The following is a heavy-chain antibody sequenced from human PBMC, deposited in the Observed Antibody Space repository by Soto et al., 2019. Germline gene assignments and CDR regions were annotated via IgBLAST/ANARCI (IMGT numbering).Heavy chain of an antibody. D-gene: IGHD4-17*01. CDR2: IYNSGST. Sequence: SETLSLTCAVSGYSISSGYYCGWIRQPPGKGLEWIGSIYNSGSTYYNPSLKSRVTISVDTSKNQFSLKLSSVTAADTAVYYCARGPYGDSYYYYYGMDVWGQGTTVTVSS. CDR1: GYSISSGYY. J-gene: IGHJ6*02. V-gene: IGHV4-38-2*01. CDR3: ARGPYGDSYYYYYGMDV.